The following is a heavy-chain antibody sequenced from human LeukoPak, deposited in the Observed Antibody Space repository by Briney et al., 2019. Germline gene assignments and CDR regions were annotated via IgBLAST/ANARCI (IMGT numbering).Heavy chain of an antibody. V-gene: IGHV4-39*01. CDR2: IYYSGST. Sequence: SETLSLTCAVYGGSFSDYYWGWIRQPPGKGLEWIGSIYYSGSTYYNPSLKSRVTISVDTSKNQFSLKLSSVTAADTAVYYCARHREGSGSYYTGYYYMDVWGKGTTVTISS. CDR3: ARHREGSGSYYTGYYYMDV. D-gene: IGHD3-10*01. CDR1: GGSFSDYY. J-gene: IGHJ6*03.